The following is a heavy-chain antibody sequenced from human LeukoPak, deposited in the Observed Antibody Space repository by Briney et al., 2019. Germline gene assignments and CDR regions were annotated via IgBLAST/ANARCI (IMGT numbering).Heavy chain of an antibody. V-gene: IGHV3-23*01. CDR3: AKEKGVVVAPVDY. J-gene: IGHJ4*02. Sequence: GGSLRLSCTASGFTVSINSMSWVRQAPGKGLEWVSAISGSGGRTYYADSVKGRFTISRDNSKNTLYLQMNSLRAEDTAIYYCAKEKGVVVAPVDYWGQGTLVTVSS. CDR2: ISGSGGRT. D-gene: IGHD2-15*01. CDR1: GFTVSINS.